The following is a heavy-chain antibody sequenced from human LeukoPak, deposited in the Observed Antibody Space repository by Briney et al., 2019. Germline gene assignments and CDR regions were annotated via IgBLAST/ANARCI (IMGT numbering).Heavy chain of an antibody. V-gene: IGHV3-7*01. CDR2: INQDGSEK. Sequence: GGSLRLSCAASGFTFSSYWMSWVRQAPGKGLEWVANINQDGSEKYYVDSVKGRFTISRDNAKNSLYLQMNSLRAEDTAVYYCAKDLEDYGDYDAFDIWGQGTMVTVSS. CDR3: AKDLEDYGDYDAFDI. D-gene: IGHD4-17*01. CDR1: GFTFSSYW. J-gene: IGHJ3*02.